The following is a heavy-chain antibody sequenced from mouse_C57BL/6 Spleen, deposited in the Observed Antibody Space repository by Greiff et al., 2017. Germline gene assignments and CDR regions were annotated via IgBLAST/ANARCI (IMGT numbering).Heavy chain of an antibody. CDR1: GYTFTDYE. J-gene: IGHJ2*01. Sequence: QVQLKQSGAELVRPGASVTLSCKASGYTFTDYEMHWVKQTPVHGLAWIGAIDPETGGTAYNQKFKGKTILTANKSSSTAYIELRSLTSEDSAVYYCTRGDGFYWGQGTTLTVSS. V-gene: IGHV1-15*01. CDR2: IDPETGGT. CDR3: TRGDGFY. D-gene: IGHD2-3*01.